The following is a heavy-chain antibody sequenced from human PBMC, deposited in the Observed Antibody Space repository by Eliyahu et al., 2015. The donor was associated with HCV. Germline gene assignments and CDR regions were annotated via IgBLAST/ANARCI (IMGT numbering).Heavy chain of an antibody. J-gene: IGHJ4*02. CDR3: TTDWARVEDSSGYYLYYFDY. D-gene: IGHD3-22*01. Sequence: EVQLVESGGGLVKPGGSLRLSCAASGFTFSXXWXXWXRQXPGKGLEWVGRIKSKTDGGTTDYAAPVKGRFTISRDDSKNTLYLQMNSLKTEDTAVYYCTTDWARVEDSSGYYLYYFDYWGQGTLVTVSS. CDR1: GFTFSXXW. CDR2: IKSKTDGGTT. V-gene: IGHV3-15*07.